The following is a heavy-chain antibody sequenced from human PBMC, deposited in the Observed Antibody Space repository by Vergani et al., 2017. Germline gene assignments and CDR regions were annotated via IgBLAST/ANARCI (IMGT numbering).Heavy chain of an antibody. V-gene: IGHV1-69*12. CDR1: GGTFSSYA. Sequence: QVQLVQSGAEVKKPGSSVKVSCKASGGTFSSYAISWVRQAPGQGLEWMGGIIPIFGTANYAQKFQGRVTITADESTSTAYMELSSLRSEDTAVYYCARAPXANYYGSGSYLPRIDPWGQGTLVTVSS. CDR3: ARAPXANYYGSGSYLPRIDP. J-gene: IGHJ5*02. CDR2: IIPIFGTA. D-gene: IGHD3-10*01.